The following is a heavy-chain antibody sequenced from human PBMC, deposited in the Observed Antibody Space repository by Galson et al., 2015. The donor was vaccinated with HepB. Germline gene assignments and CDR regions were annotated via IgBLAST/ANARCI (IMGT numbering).Heavy chain of an antibody. CDR3: ASSRLEYGSGSYYIGMDV. CDR2: IYYSGST. Sequence: SETLSLTCTVSGGSISSSSYYWGWIRQPPGKGLEWIGSIYYSGSTYYNPSLKSRVTISVDTSKNQFSLKLSSVTAADTAVYYCASSRLEYGSGSYYIGMDVWGQGTTVTVSS. V-gene: IGHV4-39*07. CDR1: GGSISSSSYY. J-gene: IGHJ6*02. D-gene: IGHD3-10*01.